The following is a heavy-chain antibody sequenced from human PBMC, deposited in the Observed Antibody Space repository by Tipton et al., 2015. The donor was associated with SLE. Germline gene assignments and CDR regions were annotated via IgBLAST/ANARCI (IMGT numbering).Heavy chain of an antibody. J-gene: IGHJ4*02. Sequence: GSLRLSCAASEFIFSGSAMHWVRQTSGKGLEWVGRIRSRANDYATAYAASVRGRFTISRDDSKNTAYLEMNGLRTDDTAVYYCTSRHYSSSPYYFAYWGQGTLVTVSS. V-gene: IGHV3-73*01. CDR2: IRSRANDYAT. D-gene: IGHD6-13*01. CDR3: TSRHYSSSPYYFAY. CDR1: EFIFSGSA.